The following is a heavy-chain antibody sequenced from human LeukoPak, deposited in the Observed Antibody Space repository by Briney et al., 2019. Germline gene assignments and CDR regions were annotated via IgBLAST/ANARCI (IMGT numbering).Heavy chain of an antibody. CDR3: ARGLSSDY. D-gene: IGHD6-19*01. CDR1: GGSMSSSSYY. V-gene: IGHV4-39*07. Sequence: SETLSLTCTVSGGSMSSSSYYWGWIRQPPGKGLEWIGSIFYSGSIYYNPSLKSRVTISVDTSKNRFSLKLNSVTAADTAVYYCARGLSSDYWGQGTLVTVSS. J-gene: IGHJ4*02. CDR2: IFYSGSI.